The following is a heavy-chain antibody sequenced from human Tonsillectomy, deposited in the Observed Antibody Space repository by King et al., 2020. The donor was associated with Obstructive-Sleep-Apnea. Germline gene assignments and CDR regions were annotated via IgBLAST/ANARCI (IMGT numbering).Heavy chain of an antibody. CDR2: IKSKTDGGTT. CDR3: TGSGWYWDFDY. CDR1: GFTFSNAW. D-gene: IGHD6-19*01. J-gene: IGHJ4*02. Sequence: VQPVESGGGLVKPGGSLRLSCAASGFTFSNAWMSWVRQAPGKGLEWVGRIKSKTDGGTTDYAAPVKGRFTISRDDSKNTLYLKMNSLKTEDTAVYYCTGSGWYWDFDYWGQGTLVTVSS. V-gene: IGHV3-15*01.